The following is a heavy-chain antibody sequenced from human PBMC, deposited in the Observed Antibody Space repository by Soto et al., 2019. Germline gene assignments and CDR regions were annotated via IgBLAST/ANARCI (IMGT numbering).Heavy chain of an antibody. CDR3: ARDLEPGYNYAVESFDI. V-gene: IGHV1-18*01. D-gene: IGHD5-18*01. CDR1: GYAFTTYG. CDR2: ISAYNGKR. Sequence: GASVKVSCKASGYAFTTYGISWVRQAPGQGLEWMGWISAYNGKRDYAQKVQDRVTLTIDTLTSTAFMELRSLRSDDTAVYYCARDLEPGYNYAVESFDIWGRGTMVTVSS. J-gene: IGHJ3*02.